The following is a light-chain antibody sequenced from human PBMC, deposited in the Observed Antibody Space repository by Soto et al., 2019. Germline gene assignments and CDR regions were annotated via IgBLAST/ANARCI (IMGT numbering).Light chain of an antibody. CDR3: QQYDEWPLT. CDR1: QNVNTR. J-gene: IGKJ4*01. Sequence: EKVMTQSPATLSVSPGDRATLSCRASQNVNTRLAWYQQKPGQAPRLLIFDAFTRDTGIPARFSGSASGTDFTLTISSLQSEDSAVYYCQQYDEWPLTFGGGTKVEIK. V-gene: IGKV3-15*01. CDR2: DAF.